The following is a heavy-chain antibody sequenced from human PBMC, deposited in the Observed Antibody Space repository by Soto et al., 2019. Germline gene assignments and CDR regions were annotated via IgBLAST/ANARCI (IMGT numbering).Heavy chain of an antibody. J-gene: IGHJ4*02. Sequence: GGSVRLSCAASGFTFSNYWMTWVRQAPGKGLEWVANINKDGSQKNYVDAVKGRFTIARDNGQNSLSLQMNSLRVEDTAVYYCVRELGLAYWGQGALVTVSS. D-gene: IGHD7-27*01. CDR3: VRELGLAY. CDR1: GFTFSNYW. V-gene: IGHV3-7*03. CDR2: INKDGSQK.